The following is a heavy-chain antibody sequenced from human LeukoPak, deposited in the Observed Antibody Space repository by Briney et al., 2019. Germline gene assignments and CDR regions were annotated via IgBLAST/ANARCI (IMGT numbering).Heavy chain of an antibody. CDR3: ARGEHSVDS. J-gene: IGHJ4*02. V-gene: IGHV4-4*07. D-gene: IGHD1/OR15-1a*01. CDR1: SGAIRSHY. CDR2: IYSGGYT. Sequence: SETLSLTCTVSSGAIRSHYWNWIRQPAGKGLEWIGRIYSGGYTNDNPSLKSRITMSVDMSKNQFSLRLNSVTAADTAVYYCARGEHSVDSWGQGMLVTVSS.